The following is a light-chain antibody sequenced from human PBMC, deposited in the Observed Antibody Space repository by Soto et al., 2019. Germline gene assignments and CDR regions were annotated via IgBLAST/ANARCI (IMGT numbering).Light chain of an antibody. J-gene: IGLJ1*01. CDR2: EVT. CDR3: SSYTNINTRACV. CDR1: SSDVGSYNR. Sequence: ALTQPASVSGSPGQSITISCTGTSSDVGSYNRVSWYQQHPGKAPKLIIYEVTDRPSGVSNRFSGSKSGNTASLTISGLQAEDEAEYYCSSYTNINTRACVFGTGTKVTVL. V-gene: IGLV2-14*01.